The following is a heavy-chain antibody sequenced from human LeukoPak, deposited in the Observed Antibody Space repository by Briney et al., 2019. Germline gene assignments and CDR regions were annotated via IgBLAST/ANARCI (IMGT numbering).Heavy chain of an antibody. V-gene: IGHV3-23*01. J-gene: IGHJ4*02. CDR2: ISGSGGST. Sequence: GGSLRLSCTASGFTFSSYAMSWVRQAPGKGLEWVSAISGSGGSTYYADSVKGRFTISRDNSKNTLYLQMNSLRAEDTAVYYCAKGRYSYGSYYFDYWGQGTLVTVSS. CDR1: GFTFSSYA. D-gene: IGHD5-18*01. CDR3: AKGRYSYGSYYFDY.